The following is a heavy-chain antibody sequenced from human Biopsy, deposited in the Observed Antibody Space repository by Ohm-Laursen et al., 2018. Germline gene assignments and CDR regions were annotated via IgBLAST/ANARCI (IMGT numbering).Heavy chain of an antibody. CDR2: IKHDGSEN. Sequence: SLRLSCAASGFTFSTYWMSWVRQAPGKGLEWVANIKHDGSENYYVDSVKGRFTISRDNAGNSLFLQMNSLRGEDTAVYYCVRNMLRLHGGFGEDWGQGTTVTVSS. V-gene: IGHV3-7*01. CDR3: VRNMLRLHGGFGED. CDR1: GFTFSTYW. J-gene: IGHJ4*02. D-gene: IGHD3-10*01.